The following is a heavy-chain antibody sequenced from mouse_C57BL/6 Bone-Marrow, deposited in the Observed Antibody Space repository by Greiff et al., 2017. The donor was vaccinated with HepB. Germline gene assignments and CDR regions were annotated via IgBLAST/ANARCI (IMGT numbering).Heavy chain of an antibody. V-gene: IGHV1-15*01. Sequence: VQLQQSGAELVRPGASVTLSCKASGYTFTDYEMHWVKQTPVHGLEWIGAIDPETGGTAYNQKFKGKAILTADKSSSTAYMELRSLTSEDSAVYYCTRSYYDSPLDYWGQGTTLTVSS. J-gene: IGHJ2*01. CDR1: GYTFTDYE. D-gene: IGHD2-4*01. CDR3: TRSYYDSPLDY. CDR2: IDPETGGT.